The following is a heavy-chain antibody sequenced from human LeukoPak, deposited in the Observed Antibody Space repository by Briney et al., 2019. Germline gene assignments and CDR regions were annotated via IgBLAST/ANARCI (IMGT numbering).Heavy chain of an antibody. V-gene: IGHV1-58*02. Sequence: GASVKVSCKASGFTFTNSAIQWVRQARGQRLEWLGWIVVGSGNANYAQKFQDRVIITRDMSTSTAYMEVSSLRSEDTAVYYCAADDLTRAYWGQGTLVIVSS. CDR3: AADDLTRAY. CDR2: IVVGSGNA. J-gene: IGHJ4*02. CDR1: GFTFTNSA.